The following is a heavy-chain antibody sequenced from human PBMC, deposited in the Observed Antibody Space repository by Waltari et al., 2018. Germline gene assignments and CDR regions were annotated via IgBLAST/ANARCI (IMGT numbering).Heavy chain of an antibody. CDR2: IYYSGST. CDR3: ARDSSGWFRELSADY. CDR1: GGSISSSSYY. D-gene: IGHD3-10*01. Sequence: QLQLQESGPGLVKPSETLSLTCTVSGGSISSSSYYWGWIRQPPGKGLEWIGRIYYSGSTYYNPSLKRRVTISVDTSKNQFSLKLSSVTAADTAVYYCARDSSGWFRELSADYWGQGTLVTVSS. J-gene: IGHJ4*02. V-gene: IGHV4-39*07.